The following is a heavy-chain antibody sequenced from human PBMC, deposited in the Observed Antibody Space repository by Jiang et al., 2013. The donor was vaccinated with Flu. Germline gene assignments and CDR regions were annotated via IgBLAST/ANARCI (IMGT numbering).Heavy chain of an antibody. J-gene: IGHJ2*01. CDR1: WDSVSSNSAD. CDR3: ARGPGTGNWYFDL. CDR2: TYYRSNWYT. D-gene: IGHD1/OR15-1a*01. V-gene: IGHV6-1*01. Sequence: QTLSLTCAISWDSVSSNSADWNWIRQSPSRGLEWLGRTYYRSNWYTDYAASVRSRIAINPDTSKNHFSLQLKSVIPEDTAVYFCARGPGTGNWYFDLWGRGTLVTVSS.